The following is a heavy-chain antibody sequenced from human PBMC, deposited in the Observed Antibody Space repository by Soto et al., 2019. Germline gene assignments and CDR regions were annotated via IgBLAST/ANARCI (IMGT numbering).Heavy chain of an antibody. Sequence: PGGSLRLSCAASGFTFSDYYMRWIRQAPRKGLEWVSYISSSSSYTNYADSVKGRFTISRDNAKNSLYLQMNSLRAEDTAVYYCAREIGSGYSYVDYWGQVTLVTVSS. CDR1: GFTFSDYY. V-gene: IGHV3-11*06. J-gene: IGHJ4*02. CDR2: ISSSSSYT. CDR3: AREIGSGYSYVDY. D-gene: IGHD5-18*01.